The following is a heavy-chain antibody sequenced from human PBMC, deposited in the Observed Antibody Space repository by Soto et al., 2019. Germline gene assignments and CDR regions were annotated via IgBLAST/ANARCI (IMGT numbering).Heavy chain of an antibody. CDR2: INSDGSST. D-gene: IGHD2-15*01. CDR3: ARGGYCSGGSCYGRSGWFDP. V-gene: IGHV3-74*01. CDR1: GFTFSSYW. J-gene: IGHJ5*02. Sequence: EVQLVESGGGLVQPGGSLRLSCAASGFTFSSYWMHWVRQAPGKGLVWVSRINSDGSSTSYADSVKGRFTISRDNAKNTLYLQMNSLRAEDTAVYYCARGGYCSGGSCYGRSGWFDPWGQGTLVTVSS.